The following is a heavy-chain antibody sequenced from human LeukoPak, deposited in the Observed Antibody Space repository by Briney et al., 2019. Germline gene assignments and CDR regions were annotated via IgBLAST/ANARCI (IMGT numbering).Heavy chain of an antibody. Sequence: GGSLRLSCAASGFTFSSYEMNWVRQAPGKGLGWASAISGSGGSTYYADSVKGRFTISRDNSKNTLYLQMNSQRAEDTAVYYCARSFHFDLWGRGTLVTVSS. V-gene: IGHV3-23*01. CDR3: ARSFHFDL. CDR1: GFTFSSYE. D-gene: IGHD2/OR15-2a*01. CDR2: ISGSGGST. J-gene: IGHJ2*01.